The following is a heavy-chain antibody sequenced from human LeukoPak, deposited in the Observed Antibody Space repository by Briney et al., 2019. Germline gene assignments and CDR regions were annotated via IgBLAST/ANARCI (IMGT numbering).Heavy chain of an antibody. CDR1: GYTFTSYD. D-gene: IGHD3-22*01. CDR3: ARMYYYDSSGYQADY. CDR2: MNPNSGNT. J-gene: IGHJ4*02. Sequence: GASVKVSCKASGYTFTSYDINWVRQATGQGLEWMGWMNPNSGNTGYARKFQGRVTMTRNTSISTAYMELSSLRSEDTAVYYCARMYYYDSSGYQADYWGQGTLVTVSS. V-gene: IGHV1-8*01.